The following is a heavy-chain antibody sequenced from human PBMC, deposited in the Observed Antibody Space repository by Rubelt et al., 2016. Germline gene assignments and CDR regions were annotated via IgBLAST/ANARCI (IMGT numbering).Heavy chain of an antibody. CDR1: GFTFSSYA. CDR3: AKKGVYCGGDCYHGLDY. J-gene: IGHJ4*02. V-gene: IGHV3-23*01. CDR2: ISGSGGST. D-gene: IGHD2-21*02. Sequence: EVQLLESGGGLVQPGGSLRLSCAASGFTFSSYAMSWVRQAPGKGLEWVSAISGSGGSTYYADSVKGRFTISRDNSKNTLYLQMNSLRAEDTAVYYCAKKGVYCGGDCYHGLDYWGQGTLVTVSS.